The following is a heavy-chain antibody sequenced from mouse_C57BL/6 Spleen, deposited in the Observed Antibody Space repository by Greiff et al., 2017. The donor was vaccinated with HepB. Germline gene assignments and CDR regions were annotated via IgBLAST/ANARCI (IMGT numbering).Heavy chain of an antibody. CDR1: GFTFSDYG. V-gene: IGHV5-17*01. CDR2: ISSGSSTI. Sequence: EVKLVESGGGLVKPGGSLKLSCAASGFTFSDYGMHWVRQAPEKGLEWVAYISSGSSTIYYADTVKGRFTISRDNAKNTLFLQMTSLRSEDTAMYYCARRRTVVASSMDYWGQGTSVTVSS. D-gene: IGHD1-1*01. J-gene: IGHJ4*01. CDR3: ARRRTVVASSMDY.